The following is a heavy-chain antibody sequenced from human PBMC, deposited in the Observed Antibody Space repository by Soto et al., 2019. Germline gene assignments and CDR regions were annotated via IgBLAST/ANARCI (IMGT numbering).Heavy chain of an antibody. CDR3: ARGRYLDSSDYWVANLPFDH. V-gene: IGHV3-23*01. J-gene: IGHJ4*02. D-gene: IGHD3-22*01. Sequence: ETLSLTCTVSGGSISSGDYYWSWIRQAPGEGLEWVSSISRSGRGSAYYADSVKGRFTISRDNSENTLFLQMNNLRDEDTALYYCARGRYLDSSDYWVANLPFDHWGLGTLVTV. CDR2: ISRSGRGSA. CDR1: GGSISSGDYY.